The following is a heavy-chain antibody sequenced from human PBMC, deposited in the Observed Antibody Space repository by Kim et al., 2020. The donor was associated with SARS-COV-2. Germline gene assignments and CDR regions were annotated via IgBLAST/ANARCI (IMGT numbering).Heavy chain of an antibody. Sequence: SETLSLTCTVSGGSISSYYWSWIRQPPGKGLEWIGYIYYSGSTNYNPSLKSRVTISVDTSKNQFSLKLSSVTAADTAVYYCARSPYPQSNGYNYRYGMDVWGQGTTVTVSS. CDR3: ARSPYPQSNGYNYRYGMDV. CDR2: IYYSGST. D-gene: IGHD5-12*01. CDR1: GGSISSYY. V-gene: IGHV4-59*01. J-gene: IGHJ6*02.